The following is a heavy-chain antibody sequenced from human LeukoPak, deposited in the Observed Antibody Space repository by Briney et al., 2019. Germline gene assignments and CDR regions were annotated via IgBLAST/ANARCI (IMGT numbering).Heavy chain of an antibody. CDR3: AKDIQLST. CDR1: GFTFSSDG. Sequence: GGSLRLSCAASGFTFSSDGMTWVRQAPGQGVEWVSVIASSGGSTYCADSVKGRFTISRDNSKNTLSLQMNSLRGEDTAIYYCAKDIQLSTWGLGTMVTVSS. D-gene: IGHD5-24*01. V-gene: IGHV3-23*01. J-gene: IGHJ3*01. CDR2: IASSGGST.